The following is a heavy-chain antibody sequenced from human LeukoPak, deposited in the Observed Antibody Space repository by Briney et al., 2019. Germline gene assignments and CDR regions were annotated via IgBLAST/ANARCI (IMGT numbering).Heavy chain of an antibody. Sequence: SETLSLTCTVSGGSISSGGYYWSWIRQHPGKGLEWIGYIYYSGSPYYNPSLKSRVTISVDTSKNQFSLKLSSVTAADTAVYYCARGSGSGWYVTLDYWGQGTLVTVSS. V-gene: IGHV4-31*03. CDR1: GGSISSGGYY. J-gene: IGHJ4*02. CDR2: IYYSGSP. CDR3: ARGSGSGWYVTLDY. D-gene: IGHD6-19*01.